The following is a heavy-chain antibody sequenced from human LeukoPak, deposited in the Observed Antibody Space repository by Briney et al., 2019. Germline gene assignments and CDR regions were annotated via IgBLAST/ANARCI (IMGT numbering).Heavy chain of an antibody. J-gene: IGHJ4*02. D-gene: IGHD1-26*01. CDR2: IFPIFATA. CDR3: ARESGSYEAYFDY. CDR1: GGTFSSYA. V-gene: IGHV1-69*15. Sequence: GASVKVSFKSSGGTFSSYAISWVRQAPGQGLEWMGRIFPIFATANYAQKFQGRVTITADESTSTAYMELSSLRSEDTAVYYCARESGSYEAYFDYCGQATLVTVSS.